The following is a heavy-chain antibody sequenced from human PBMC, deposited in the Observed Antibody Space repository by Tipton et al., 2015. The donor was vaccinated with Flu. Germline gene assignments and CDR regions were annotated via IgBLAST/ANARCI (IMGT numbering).Heavy chain of an antibody. D-gene: IGHD4-17*01. Sequence: GLVKPSETLSLTCTVSSGSIRSTNYFCAWIRQPPGKRLELIGSIFPSGTTYYNPSLKSRVTISVDTSKSQFSLKLTSLTVADTAVYYCAREREDGDYSDYWGQGTLVTVSA. V-gene: IGHV4-39*07. CDR2: IFPSGTT. CDR3: AREREDGDYSDY. J-gene: IGHJ4*02. CDR1: SGSIRSTNYF.